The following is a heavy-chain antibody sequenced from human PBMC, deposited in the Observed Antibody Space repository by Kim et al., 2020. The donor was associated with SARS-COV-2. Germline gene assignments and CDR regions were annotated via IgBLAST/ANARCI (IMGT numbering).Heavy chain of an antibody. Sequence: SETLSLTCTVSGYSISSAYYWAWVRQPPGKGLELIGSIRHSGSTYYNPSLKSRVTVSMDTSRNQFSLKLTSVTAADTAVYYCSRGYSGYAPDYWCQGTLV. CDR3: SRGYSGYAPDY. J-gene: IGHJ4*02. V-gene: IGHV4-38-2*02. D-gene: IGHD5-12*01. CDR1: GYSISSAYY. CDR2: IRHSGST.